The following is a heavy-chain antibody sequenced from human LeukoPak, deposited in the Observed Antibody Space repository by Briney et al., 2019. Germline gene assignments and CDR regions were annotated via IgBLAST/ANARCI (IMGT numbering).Heavy chain of an antibody. CDR1: GYTFTSYY. Sequence: VASVKVSCKASGYTFTSYYMHWVRQAPGQGLEWMGIINPSGGSTSYAQKFQGRVTMTRDMSTSTVYMELSSLRSEDTAVYYCARDHWNYYDSSGYPFDYWGQGTLVTVSS. V-gene: IGHV1-46*01. CDR2: INPSGGST. J-gene: IGHJ4*02. CDR3: ARDHWNYYDSSGYPFDY. D-gene: IGHD3-22*01.